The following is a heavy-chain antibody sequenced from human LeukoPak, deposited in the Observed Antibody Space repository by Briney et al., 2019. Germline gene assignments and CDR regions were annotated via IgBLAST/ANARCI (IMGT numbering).Heavy chain of an antibody. J-gene: IGHJ6*03. Sequence: GGSLRLSCTTSEFSFRTYAMTWVRQAPGKGLEWVSTISVDDQGSTYYTDSVKGRITISRDTSQNTLSRQMNSLRGEDTAVYYCARCLLYLWNRNFYYYMDVWGKGTTVTVSS. CDR2: ISVDDQGST. CDR1: EFSFRTYA. V-gene: IGHV3-23*01. D-gene: IGHD1-14*01. CDR3: ARCLLYLWNRNFYYYMDV.